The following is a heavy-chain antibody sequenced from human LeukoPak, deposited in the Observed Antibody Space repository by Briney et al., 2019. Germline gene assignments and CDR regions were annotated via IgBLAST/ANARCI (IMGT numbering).Heavy chain of an antibody. CDR1: GGSFSGYY. J-gene: IGHJ4*02. CDR2: INHSGST. D-gene: IGHD3-9*01. CDR3: ARGWFSLGQRHTLFDS. Sequence: SETLSLTCAVYGGSFSGYYWSWIRQPPGKGLEWIGEINHSGSTSYNPSLKSRVNISIDTSKNQSSLKLSSVTPADTAVYYCARGWFSLGQRHTLFDSWGQGTLVTVSS. V-gene: IGHV4-34*01.